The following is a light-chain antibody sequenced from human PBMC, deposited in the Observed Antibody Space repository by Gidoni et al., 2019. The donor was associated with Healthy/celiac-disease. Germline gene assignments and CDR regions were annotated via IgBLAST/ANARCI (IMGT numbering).Light chain of an antibody. CDR2: DAS. Sequence: PATQSLTPGERATQSCRASQSVSSYLAWYQQKPGQAPRLLIYDASNRETGVPDRFSGSGSGTDFTLTISSLEPEDVAVYYCQQRSSGGLTFGGGTKVEIK. CDR1: QSVSSY. J-gene: IGKJ4*01. CDR3: QQRSSGGLT. V-gene: IGKV3-11*01.